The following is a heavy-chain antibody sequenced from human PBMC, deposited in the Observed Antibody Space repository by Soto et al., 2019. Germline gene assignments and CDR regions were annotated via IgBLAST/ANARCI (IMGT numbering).Heavy chain of an antibody. J-gene: IGHJ4*02. Sequence: QVQLVESGGGVVQPGRSLRLSCAASGFTFSSYGMHWVRQAPGKGLEWVAVIWYDGSNKYYADSVKGRFTISRDNSKNTLYLQMNSMRAEDTAVYYCARDGSGSYYDYYFDYWGQRTLVTVSA. CDR3: ARDGSGSYYDYYFDY. D-gene: IGHD3-10*01. V-gene: IGHV3-33*01. CDR1: GFTFSSYG. CDR2: IWYDGSNK.